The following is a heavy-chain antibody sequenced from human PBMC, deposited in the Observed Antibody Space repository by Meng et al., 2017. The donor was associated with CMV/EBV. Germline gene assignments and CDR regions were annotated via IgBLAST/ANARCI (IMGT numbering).Heavy chain of an antibody. CDR2: IYYSGST. J-gene: IGHJ6*02. V-gene: IGHV4-61*01. Sequence: GSLRLSCTVSGGSVSSGSYYWSWIRQPPGKGLEWIGYIYYSGSTNYNPSLKSRVTISVDTSKNRFSLKLSSVTAADTAVYYCASFAATTPEYYGMDAWGQGTTVTVSS. D-gene: IGHD5-12*01. CDR3: ASFAATTPEYYGMDA. CDR1: GGSVSSGSYY.